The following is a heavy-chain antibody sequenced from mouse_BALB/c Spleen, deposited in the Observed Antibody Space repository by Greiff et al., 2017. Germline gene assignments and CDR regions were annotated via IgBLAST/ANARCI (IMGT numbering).Heavy chain of an antibody. CDR2: INPYYGST. V-gene: IGHV1-39*01. CDR3: ARSDGNFSFFDY. CDR1: GYSFTDYI. D-gene: IGHD2-1*01. Sequence: EVQLQQTGPELVKPGASVKISCKASGYSFTDYIMLWVKQSHGKSLEWIGNINPYYGSTSYNLKFKGKATLTVDKSSSTAYMQLNSLTSEDSAVYYCARSDGNFSFFDYWGQGTTLTVSS. J-gene: IGHJ2*01.